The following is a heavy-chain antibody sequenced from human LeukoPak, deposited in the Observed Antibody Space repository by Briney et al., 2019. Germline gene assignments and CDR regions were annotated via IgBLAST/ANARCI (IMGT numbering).Heavy chain of an antibody. CDR3: ARVRWELRRISAFDI. V-gene: IGHV1-69*05. J-gene: IGHJ3*02. D-gene: IGHD1-26*01. CDR1: GYTFTSYD. Sequence: SVKVSCKASGYTFTSYDISWVRQAPGQGLEWMGRIIPIFGTANYAQKFQGRVTITTDESTSTAYMELSSLRSEDTAVYYCARVRWELRRISAFDIWGQGTMVTVSS. CDR2: IIPIFGTA.